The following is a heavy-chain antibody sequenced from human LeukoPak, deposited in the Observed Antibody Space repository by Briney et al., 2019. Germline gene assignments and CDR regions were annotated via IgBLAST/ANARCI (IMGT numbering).Heavy chain of an antibody. D-gene: IGHD6-13*01. Sequence: GGSLRLSCPASGFTFSNYWMSWVRQAPGKGLEWVANIDQDGSEKYYVDSVKGRFTISRDDAKNSLYLQMNSLRAEDTAVYYCARVAAAGFDYWGQGTLVTVSS. V-gene: IGHV3-7*01. CDR2: IDQDGSEK. CDR3: ARVAAAGFDY. CDR1: GFTFSNYW. J-gene: IGHJ4*02.